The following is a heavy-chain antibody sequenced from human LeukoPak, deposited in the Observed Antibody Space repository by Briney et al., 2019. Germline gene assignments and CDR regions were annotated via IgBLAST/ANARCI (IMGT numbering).Heavy chain of an antibody. J-gene: IGHJ4*02. CDR3: ARGDGYNLY. D-gene: IGHD5-24*01. Sequence: SETLSLTCTVSGGSISGYCWRWIRQPPGKGLEWIAYICYRGSTNYNPSLKSRVTISVDTSKNQFSLKLNSVTAADTAVYYCARGDGYNLYWGQGTLVTVSS. V-gene: IGHV4-59*01. CDR1: GGSISGYC. CDR2: ICYRGST.